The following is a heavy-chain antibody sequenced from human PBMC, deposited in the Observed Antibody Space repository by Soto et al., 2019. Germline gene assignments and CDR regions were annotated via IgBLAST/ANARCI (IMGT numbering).Heavy chain of an antibody. CDR1: GHTFTSYG. CDR2: ISAYNGNT. Sequence: GASGKVCCKASGHTFTSYGISWVRQAPGQGLEWMGWISAYNGNTNYAQKLQGRVTMTTDTSTSTAYMELRSLRSDDTAVYYCARVYGDDYFDYWGQGTLVTVSS. V-gene: IGHV1-18*01. J-gene: IGHJ4*02. CDR3: ARVYGDDYFDY. D-gene: IGHD2-8*01.